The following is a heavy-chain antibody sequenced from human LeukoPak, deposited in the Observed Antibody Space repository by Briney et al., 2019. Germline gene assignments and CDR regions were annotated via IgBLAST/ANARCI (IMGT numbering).Heavy chain of an antibody. CDR2: IYHSGST. CDR3: ARDLGSGSWLRYNWFDP. Sequence: SETLSLTCTVSGGSISSSSYYWGWIRQPPGKGLEWIGSIYHSGSTYYNPSLKSRVTISVDTSKNQFSLKLSSVTAADTAVYYCARDLGSGSWLRYNWFDPWGQGTLVTVSS. CDR1: GGSISSSSYY. V-gene: IGHV4-39*07. D-gene: IGHD3-10*01. J-gene: IGHJ5*02.